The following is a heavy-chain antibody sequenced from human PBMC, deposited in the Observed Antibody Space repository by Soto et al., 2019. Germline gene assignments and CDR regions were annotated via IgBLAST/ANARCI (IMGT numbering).Heavy chain of an antibody. CDR1: GFTFSSYA. D-gene: IGHD6-13*01. CDR2: ITGSGGST. V-gene: IGHV3-23*01. CDR3: AKENGYSSSWFEFDY. Sequence: EVQLLESGGGLVQPGGSLRLSCAASGFTFSSYAMSWVRQAPGKGLEWVSAITGSGGSTYYADSVKGRFTISRDNSKNTLYMQMNRLRAEDTAVYYCAKENGYSSSWFEFDYWGQGTLVTVSS. J-gene: IGHJ4*02.